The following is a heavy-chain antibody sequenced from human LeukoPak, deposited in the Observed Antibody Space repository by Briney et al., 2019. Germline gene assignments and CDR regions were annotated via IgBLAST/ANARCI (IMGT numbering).Heavy chain of an antibody. CDR1: GYTFFSYN. CDR3: ARDFVVVSSSSLGWFDP. V-gene: IGHV1-8*01. Sequence: ASVKVSCKASGYTFFSYNINWVRQATGQGLEWMGWMNPSSGNTGYAQKFQGRVTVTRDTSTSTVYMELSSLRSEDTAVYYCARDFVVVSSSSLGWFDPWGQGTLVTVSS. CDR2: MNPSSGNT. D-gene: IGHD6-6*01. J-gene: IGHJ5*02.